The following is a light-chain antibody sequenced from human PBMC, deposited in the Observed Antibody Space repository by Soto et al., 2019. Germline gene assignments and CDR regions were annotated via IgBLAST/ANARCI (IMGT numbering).Light chain of an antibody. CDR1: QSIDSTY. Sequence: EIVLTQSPGTLSLSPGERATLSCRASQSIDSTYFAWYQQKPGQAPRLLIYGTSSRATGIPDRFSGSVSGTDFSLTISRLEPADFAVYYCQQYNGSPRYTFGQGTKLEIK. J-gene: IGKJ2*01. CDR3: QQYNGSPRYT. V-gene: IGKV3-20*01. CDR2: GTS.